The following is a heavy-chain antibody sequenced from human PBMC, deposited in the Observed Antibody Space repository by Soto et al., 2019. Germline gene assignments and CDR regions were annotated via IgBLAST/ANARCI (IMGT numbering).Heavy chain of an antibody. CDR3: ARDQSSGWTGESDS. D-gene: IGHD6-19*01. V-gene: IGHV3-30-3*01. J-gene: IGHJ4*02. CDR1: GFTFSTYA. CDR2: ISHDGTNK. Sequence: QVQLVESGGGVVQPGRSLRLSCAASGFTFSTYAMHWVRQAPGKGLEWVAVISHDGTNKYYPDFVKGRFTIFRDHSKNTLYLQMNILIAEDTAVYYCARDQSSGWTGESDSCGQGTLVTVSS.